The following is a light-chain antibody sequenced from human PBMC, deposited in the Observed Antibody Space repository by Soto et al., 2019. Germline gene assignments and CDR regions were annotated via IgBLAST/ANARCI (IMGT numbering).Light chain of an antibody. CDR2: SAS. Sequence: DIQMTQSPSSLSASVGDRVTITCRASQDIGVYLAWYQQKPGKVPKHLIYSASTLQSGLPSRFRGSGSGTDFTLTISSLQPEDVATYYCQKFNTAPLSFGQGTRLEIK. V-gene: IGKV1-27*01. CDR1: QDIGVY. J-gene: IGKJ5*01. CDR3: QKFNTAPLS.